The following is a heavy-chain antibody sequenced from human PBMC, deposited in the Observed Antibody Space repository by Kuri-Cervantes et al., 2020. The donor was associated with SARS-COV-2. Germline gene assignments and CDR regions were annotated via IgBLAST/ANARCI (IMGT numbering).Heavy chain of an antibody. D-gene: IGHD6-19*01. Sequence: SVKVSCKASGYTFTSYGISWVRQAPGQGLEWMGGIIPIFGTANYAQKFQGRVTITADESTSTAYMELSSLRSEDTAVYYCARRGSGWSNWFDPWGQGTLDTVSS. J-gene: IGHJ5*02. V-gene: IGHV1-69*13. CDR3: ARRGSGWSNWFDP. CDR1: GYTFTSYG. CDR2: IIPIFGTA.